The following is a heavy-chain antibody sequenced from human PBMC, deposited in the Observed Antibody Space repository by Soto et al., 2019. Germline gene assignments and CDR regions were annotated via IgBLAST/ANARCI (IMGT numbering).Heavy chain of an antibody. CDR2: IYPGDSDT. Sequence: PGESLKISCKGSGYSFTSYWIGWVRQMPGKGLEWMGIIYPGDSDTRYSPSFQGQVTISADKSISTAYLQWSSLKASDTAMYYCARYFDWLLSPDLFGANYFDYWGQGTLVTVSS. J-gene: IGHJ4*01. CDR1: GYSFTSYW. V-gene: IGHV5-51*01. D-gene: IGHD3-9*01. CDR3: ARYFDWLLSPDLFGANYFDY.